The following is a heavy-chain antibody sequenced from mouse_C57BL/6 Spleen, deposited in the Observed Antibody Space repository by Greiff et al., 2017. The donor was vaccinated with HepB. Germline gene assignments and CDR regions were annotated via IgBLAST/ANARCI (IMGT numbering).Heavy chain of an antibody. CDR1: GFSLTSYA. Sequence: QVQLQQSGPGLVAPSQSLSITCTVSGFSLTSYAISWVRQPPGKGLEWLGVIWTGGGTNYNSALKSRLSISKDNSKSQVFLKMHSLQTDDTARYYCARNYDGSSYVSYWYFDVWGTGTTVTVSS. J-gene: IGHJ1*03. CDR3: ARNYDGSSYVSYWYFDV. V-gene: IGHV2-9-1*01. CDR2: IWTGGGT. D-gene: IGHD1-1*01.